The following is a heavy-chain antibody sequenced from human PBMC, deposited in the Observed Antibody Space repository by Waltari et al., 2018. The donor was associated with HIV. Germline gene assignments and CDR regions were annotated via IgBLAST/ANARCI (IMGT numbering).Heavy chain of an antibody. Sequence: QVHLVQSGPEVKRPGASVKISCKGYGYIFMNFDVNWVRQAAGQGPGWLGWMNPNSGNTASPYIFEERVTMTRDVSPDTAYMEMSGLTPEDTAIYYCARNSSAKGNRYFYYGLDVWGQGTPVTV. CDR3: ARNSSAKGNRYFYYGLDV. J-gene: IGHJ6*02. CDR2: MNPNSGNT. D-gene: IGHD3-22*01. CDR1: GYIFMNFD. V-gene: IGHV1-8*02.